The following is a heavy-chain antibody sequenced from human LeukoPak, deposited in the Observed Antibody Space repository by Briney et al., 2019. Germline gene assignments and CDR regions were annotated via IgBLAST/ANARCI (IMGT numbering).Heavy chain of an antibody. CDR1: GFTFSDYD. D-gene: IGHD6-6*01. CDR3: ARVGQLRTVYYMDV. V-gene: IGHV3-11*04. J-gene: IGHJ6*03. Sequence: KTGGSLRLSCAASGFTFSDYDMNWIRQTPGKGLEWIAYIGGSGSSIYYADSVKGRFTISRDNAKNSLYLQMNSLRAEDTGVYYCARVGQLRTVYYMDVWGKGTTVTVSS. CDR2: IGGSGSSI.